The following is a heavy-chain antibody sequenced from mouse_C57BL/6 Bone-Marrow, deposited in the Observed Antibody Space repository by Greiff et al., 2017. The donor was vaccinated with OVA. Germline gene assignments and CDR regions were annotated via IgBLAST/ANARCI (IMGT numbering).Heavy chain of an antibody. Sequence: QVQLKESGPGLVQPSQSLSITCTVSGFSLTSYGVHWVRQSPGKGLEWLGVIWSGGSTDYNAAFISRLSISKDNSKSQVFFKMNSLQADDTARYYCARNKTTVVATWDYAMDYWGQGTSVTVSS. CDR2: IWSGGST. CDR3: ARNKTTVVATWDYAMDY. J-gene: IGHJ4*01. V-gene: IGHV2-2*01. D-gene: IGHD1-1*01. CDR1: GFSLTSYG.